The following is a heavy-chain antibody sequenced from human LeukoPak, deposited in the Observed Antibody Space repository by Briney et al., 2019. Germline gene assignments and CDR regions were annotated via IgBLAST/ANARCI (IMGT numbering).Heavy chain of an antibody. CDR2: ISLAGQT. D-gene: IGHD1-26*01. Sequence: SETLSLTCGVSGGSISGTNWWSWVRQPPGQGLEWIGEISLAGQTNYNPSLNGRVTMSLDKSSNQLSLHLTSVSAADTATYFCSRESGPFCPFGYWGQGTLVIVSS. CDR3: SRESGPFCPFGY. CDR1: GGSISGTNW. V-gene: IGHV4/OR15-8*02. J-gene: IGHJ4*02.